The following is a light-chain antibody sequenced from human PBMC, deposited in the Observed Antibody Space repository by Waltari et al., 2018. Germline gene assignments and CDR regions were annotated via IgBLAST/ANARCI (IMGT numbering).Light chain of an antibody. CDR2: EVT. V-gene: IGLV2-8*01. Sequence: QSALTQPPSASGSPGQSVTISCTGTSSDIGGYNYVSWYQQHPGKAPKLMIYEVTKRPSGVPDRFSASKSGNTASLTASGLQAEDEADYYCSSFAGSTNWVFGGGTKLTVL. CDR3: SSFAGSTNWV. CDR1: SSDIGGYNY. J-gene: IGLJ3*02.